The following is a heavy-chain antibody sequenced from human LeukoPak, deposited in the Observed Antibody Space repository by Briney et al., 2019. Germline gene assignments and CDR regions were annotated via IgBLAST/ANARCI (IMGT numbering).Heavy chain of an antibody. V-gene: IGHV3-23*01. J-gene: IGHJ4*02. CDR1: GFTFSTYV. Sequence: PGGSLRFSCAASGFTFSTYVMSWVRQAPGKGLEWVSGISGSGDNTYYADSVKGRFTISRDNSKNTLYLQMNSLRAEDTAVYYCAKGSGYDTDFDYWGQGTLVSVSS. CDR2: ISGSGDNT. CDR3: AKGSGYDTDFDY. D-gene: IGHD5-12*01.